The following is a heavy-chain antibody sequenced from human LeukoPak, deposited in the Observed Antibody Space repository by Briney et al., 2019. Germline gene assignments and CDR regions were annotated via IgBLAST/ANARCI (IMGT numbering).Heavy chain of an antibody. CDR1: GGSFSGYY. CDR3: ARGEMLDY. Sequence: MASETLSLTCAVYGGSFSGYYWSWIRQPPGKGLEWIREINHSGSTNYNPSLKSRVTISVDTSKKQFSLKLISVTAADTAVYYCARGEMLDYGGRETLVTVPS. D-gene: IGHD3-10*02. J-gene: IGHJ4*02. V-gene: IGHV4-34*01. CDR2: INHSGST.